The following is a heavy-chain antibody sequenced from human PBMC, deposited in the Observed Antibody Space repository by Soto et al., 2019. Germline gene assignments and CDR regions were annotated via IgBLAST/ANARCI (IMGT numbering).Heavy chain of an antibody. CDR2: ISYSGGT. CDR1: GGSINSYY. D-gene: IGHD3-10*01. CDR3: ARARITMVRGVGNWFDP. V-gene: IGHV4-59*08. Sequence: PSETLSLTCSVSGGSINSYYWGWIRQPPGKGLEWIGYISYSGGTNYNPSLKSRVTISVDTSKNQFSLRLSSVTAADTAVYYCARARITMVRGVGNWFDPWGQGTLVTVSS. J-gene: IGHJ5*02.